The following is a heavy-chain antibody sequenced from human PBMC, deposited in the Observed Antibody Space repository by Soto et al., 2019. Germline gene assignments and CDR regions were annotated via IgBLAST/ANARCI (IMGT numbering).Heavy chain of an antibody. D-gene: IGHD1-26*01. CDR3: ARKRGMGATGAIAFDN. V-gene: IGHV1-69*01. CDR1: GGTFSNHG. CDR2: IFPVFASV. Sequence: QVQLVQSGDEVKKPGSSVKVSCQASGGTFSNHGITWVRQAPGQGFEGMGEIFPVFASVKYAQRFQGRVTITANESTSTAFLDLSKVTHDHTAMYYCARKRGMGATGAIAFDNWGQGTLVLDSS. J-gene: IGHJ4*02.